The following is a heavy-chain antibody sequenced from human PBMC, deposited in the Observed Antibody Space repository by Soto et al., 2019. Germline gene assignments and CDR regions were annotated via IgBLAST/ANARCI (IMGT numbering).Heavy chain of an antibody. V-gene: IGHV5-51*01. Sequence: GESLKISCKGSGYSFTSYWIGWVRQMPGKGLEWMGIIYPGGSDTRYSPSFQGHVTISADKSINTAYLQWSSLKASDTAMYYCTRPDFYYGSGVWALWGQGSWVTGSS. CDR2: IYPGGSDT. J-gene: IGHJ4*02. CDR1: GYSFTSYW. D-gene: IGHD3-10*01. CDR3: TRPDFYYGSGVWAL.